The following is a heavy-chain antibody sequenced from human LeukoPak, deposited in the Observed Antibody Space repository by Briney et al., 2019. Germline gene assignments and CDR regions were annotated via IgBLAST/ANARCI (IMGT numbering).Heavy chain of an antibody. Sequence: GGSLRLSCAASGFTFTTYWMHWVRQAPWKGLVWVSRISSDGSSTTYADSVKGRFTISRDNAKNTLYLQMNSLRAEDTAVYYCARGYSYGYGPYYFDYWGQGTLVTVSS. J-gene: IGHJ4*02. V-gene: IGHV3-74*01. CDR2: ISSDGSST. CDR3: ARGYSYGYGPYYFDY. CDR1: GFTFTTYW. D-gene: IGHD5-18*01.